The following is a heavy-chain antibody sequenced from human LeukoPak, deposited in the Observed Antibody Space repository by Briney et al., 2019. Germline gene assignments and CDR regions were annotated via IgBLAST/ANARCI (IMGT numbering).Heavy chain of an antibody. J-gene: IGHJ6*03. Sequence: PSETLSLTCAVFGGSFSGYYWNWIRQPPGKGLEWIGQINPSRNTNYNPSLKSRVTISVDTSKKQFSLKLSSVTAADTAVYYCAREGKITMVRGVIRYYYMDVWGKGTTVTISS. CDR3: AREGKITMVRGVIRYYYMDV. CDR2: INPSRNT. V-gene: IGHV4-34*01. CDR1: GGSFSGYY. D-gene: IGHD3-10*01.